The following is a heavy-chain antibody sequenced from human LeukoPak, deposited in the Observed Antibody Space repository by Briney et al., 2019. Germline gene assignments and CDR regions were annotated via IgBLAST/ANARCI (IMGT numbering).Heavy chain of an antibody. J-gene: IGHJ4*02. CDR2: ISGSGGCT. V-gene: IGHV3-23*01. Sequence: QAGGSLRLSCAASGFTFSSYAMSWVRQAPGKGLEWVSAISGSGGCTYYADSVKGRFTISRDNSKNTLYLQMNSLRAEDTAVYYCAKGGYSSLHDEGEFDYWGQGTLVTVSS. D-gene: IGHD6-13*01. CDR1: GFTFSSYA. CDR3: AKGGYSSLHDEGEFDY.